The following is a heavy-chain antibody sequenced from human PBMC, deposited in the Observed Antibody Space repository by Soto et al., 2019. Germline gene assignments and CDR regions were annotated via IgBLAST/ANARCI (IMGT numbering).Heavy chain of an antibody. V-gene: IGHV1-46*01. CDR3: ARSDGDYVYYYYGMDV. CDR2: INPSGGST. D-gene: IGHD4-17*01. Sequence: ASVKVSCKASGYTFTSYYMHWVRQAPGQGLEWMGIINPSGGSTSYAQKFQGRVTMTRDTSTSTVYMELSSLRSEDTAVYYCARSDGDYVYYYYGMDVWGQGTTVTVSS. J-gene: IGHJ6*02. CDR1: GYTFTSYY.